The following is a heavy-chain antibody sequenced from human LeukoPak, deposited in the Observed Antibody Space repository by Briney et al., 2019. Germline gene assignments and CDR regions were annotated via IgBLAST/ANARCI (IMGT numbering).Heavy chain of an antibody. D-gene: IGHD6-19*01. Sequence: SETLSLTCTVSGGSISSYYWSWIRQPPGEGLEWIGYIYYSGSTNYNPSLKSRVTISVDTSKNQFSLKLSSVTAADTAVYYCARSYSSGWYVFDYWGQGTLVTVSS. J-gene: IGHJ4*02. CDR2: IYYSGST. V-gene: IGHV4-59*01. CDR3: ARSYSSGWYVFDY. CDR1: GGSISSYY.